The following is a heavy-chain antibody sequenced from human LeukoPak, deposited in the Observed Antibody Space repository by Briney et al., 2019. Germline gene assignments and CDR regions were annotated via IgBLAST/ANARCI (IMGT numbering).Heavy chain of an antibody. CDR2: ISDSGGST. Sequence: GGSLRLSCAASGFTFSSYAMSWVRQAPGKGLEWVSGISDSGGSTYCADSMKGRFTISRDNSKNTLYLQMNSLRAEDTAIYYCAKEYLERRVGDYFDYWGQGTLVTVSS. CDR1: GFTFSSYA. J-gene: IGHJ4*02. CDR3: AKEYLERRVGDYFDY. V-gene: IGHV3-23*01. D-gene: IGHD1-20*01.